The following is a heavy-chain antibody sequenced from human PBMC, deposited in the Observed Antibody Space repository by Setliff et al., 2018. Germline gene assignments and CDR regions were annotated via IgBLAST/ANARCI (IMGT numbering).Heavy chain of an antibody. CDR3: ATDGPAYPLGAFGV. V-gene: IGHV4-39*01. D-gene: IGHD3-16*01. CDR2: IYYGGST. CDR1: GGSITSSSYY. Sequence: SETLSLTCTVSGGSITSSSYYWGWLRQPPGKGPQWIGSIYYGGSTYYNPSLKSRAAFSIDTSKNQFSLKLTSVTAADTALYYCATDGPAYPLGAFGVWGQGTMVTVSS. J-gene: IGHJ3*01.